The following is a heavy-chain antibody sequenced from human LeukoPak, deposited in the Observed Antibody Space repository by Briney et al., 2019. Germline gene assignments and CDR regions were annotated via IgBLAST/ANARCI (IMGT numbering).Heavy chain of an antibody. CDR3: ARDRGYCSGGSCYHNWFDP. D-gene: IGHD2-15*01. Sequence: WASVKVSCKASGYTFTSYAMHWVRQAPGQRLEWMEWINAGNGNTKYSQKFQGRVTITRDTSASTAYMELSSLRSEDTAVYYCARDRGYCSGGSCYHNWFDPWGQGTLVTVSS. CDR2: INAGNGNT. J-gene: IGHJ5*02. CDR1: GYTFTSYA. V-gene: IGHV1-3*01.